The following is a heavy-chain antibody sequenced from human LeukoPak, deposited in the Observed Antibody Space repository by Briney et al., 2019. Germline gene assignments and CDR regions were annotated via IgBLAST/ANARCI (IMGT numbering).Heavy chain of an antibody. CDR2: ISSSGSTI. Sequence: GGSLRLSCAASGFTFSDYYMSWLRQAPGKGLEWVSYISSSGSTIYYADSVKGRFTISRDNAKNSLYLQTNSLRAEHTCVSYCARDGVSDPFDSWGQETLFTVSS. J-gene: IGHJ4*02. CDR3: ARDGVSDPFDS. D-gene: IGHD3-16*01. V-gene: IGHV3-11*01. CDR1: GFTFSDYY.